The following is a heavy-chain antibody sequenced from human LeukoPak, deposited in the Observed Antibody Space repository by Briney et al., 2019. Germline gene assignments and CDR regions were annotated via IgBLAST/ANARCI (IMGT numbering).Heavy chain of an antibody. V-gene: IGHV4-34*01. CDR3: ARGLTSRPDGAFDI. D-gene: IGHD6-6*01. CDR1: GGSFSGYY. CDR2: INHSGST. Sequence: PSETLPLTCAVCGGSFSGYYWSWIRQPPGKGLEWIGEINHSGSTNYNPSLKSRVTISVDTSKNQFSLKLSSVTAADTAVYYCARGLTSRPDGAFDIWGQGTMVTVSS. J-gene: IGHJ3*02.